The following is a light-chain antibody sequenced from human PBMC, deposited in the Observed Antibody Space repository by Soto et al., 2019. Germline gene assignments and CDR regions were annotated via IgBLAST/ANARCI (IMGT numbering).Light chain of an antibody. V-gene: IGKV1-39*01. Sequence: EIQMTQSPSSLSASVGDRVTVTCRASQSISSYLDWYQHKPGQAPRLLIYDASSLQSGVPARFSGSGSGTDFTLTISSLQSEDFAIYYCQQSYSTPWTFGQGTKVDIK. J-gene: IGKJ1*01. CDR1: QSISSY. CDR3: QQSYSTPWT. CDR2: DAS.